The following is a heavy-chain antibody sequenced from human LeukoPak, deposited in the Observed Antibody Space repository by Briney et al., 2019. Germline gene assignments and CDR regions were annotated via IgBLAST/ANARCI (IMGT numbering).Heavy chain of an antibody. Sequence: SETLSLTCAVYGGSFSGYYWSWIRQPPGKGLEWIGEINHSGSTNYNPSLKSRVTISVDTSKNQFSLKLSSVTTADTALYYCARVGHDSSGWKSHFDLWGRGTLVTVSS. V-gene: IGHV4-34*01. J-gene: IGHJ2*01. D-gene: IGHD3-22*01. CDR3: ARVGHDSSGWKSHFDL. CDR2: INHSGST. CDR1: GGSFSGYY.